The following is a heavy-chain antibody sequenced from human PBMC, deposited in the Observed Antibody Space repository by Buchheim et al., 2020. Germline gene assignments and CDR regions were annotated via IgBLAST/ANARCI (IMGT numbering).Heavy chain of an antibody. D-gene: IGHD1-1*01. Sequence: EVQLLESGGGLVQPGGSLRLSCAASGFTFSAYYMSWVRQAPGKGLEWVSGISDSGGTTFYADSVKGRFTISRDTFKDTLFLQMNSLRAEDTAVYYCAKKTGTDRWGQGTL. CDR2: ISDSGGTT. V-gene: IGHV3-23*01. J-gene: IGHJ4*02. CDR3: AKKTGTDR. CDR1: GFTFSAYY.